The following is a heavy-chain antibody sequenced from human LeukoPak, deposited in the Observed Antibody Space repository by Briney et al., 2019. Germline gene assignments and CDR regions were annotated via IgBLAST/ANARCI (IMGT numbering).Heavy chain of an antibody. J-gene: IGHJ4*02. CDR2: INANSGGT. D-gene: IGHD3-9*01. CDR3: ARSSRYDIWTGYPY. V-gene: IGHV1-2*02. CDR1: GYTFTGYY. Sequence: GASVKVSCKASGYTFTGYYMHWVRQAPGQGLEWMGWINANSGGTNYAQTFQGRVTMTRDTSISTAYMELSRLRSDDTAVYYCARSSRYDIWTGYPYWGQGTLVTVSP.